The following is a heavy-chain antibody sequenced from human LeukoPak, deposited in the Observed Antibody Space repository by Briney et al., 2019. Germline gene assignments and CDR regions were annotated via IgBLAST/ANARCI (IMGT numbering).Heavy chain of an antibody. Sequence: GGSLRLSCAASGFTFSSHMMHWVRQAPAKGLEWVAVISYDGRKKYYGDSVKGRFTISRDNSKNTLYLQMNSLRAADTAVYWCASNWNLDSWGQGTLVTVSS. CDR1: GFTFSSHM. J-gene: IGHJ4*02. D-gene: IGHD3-3*01. V-gene: IGHV3-30*03. CDR3: ASNWNLDS. CDR2: ISYDGRKK.